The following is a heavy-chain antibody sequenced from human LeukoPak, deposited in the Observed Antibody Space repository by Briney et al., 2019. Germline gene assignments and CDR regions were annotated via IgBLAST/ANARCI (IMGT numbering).Heavy chain of an antibody. D-gene: IGHD1-1*01. CDR1: GGSFSGSY. V-gene: IGHV4-34*01. Sequence: SESLSLTCAVYGGSFSGSYWSWIRQSPGKGLEWLGEIIHSGSTTYNPSLKSRVTISIDTSKNQLSLKLSSVTAADTAVYYCARGGGGWNEAYQNAFDIWDQGTMGTVSS. CDR3: ARGGGGWNEAYQNAFDI. CDR2: IIHSGST. J-gene: IGHJ3*02.